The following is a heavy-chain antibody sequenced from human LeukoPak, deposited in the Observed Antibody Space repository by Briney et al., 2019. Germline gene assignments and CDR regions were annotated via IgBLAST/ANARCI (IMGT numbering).Heavy chain of an antibody. J-gene: IGHJ4*02. D-gene: IGHD3-16*01. CDR2: IYTTGKT. V-gene: IGHV4-4*07. CDR3: ARHGYTATHYFLDY. Sequence: SETLSLTCTVSSGSINSYYWGWVRQPAGRGLEWIGRIYTTGKTDYNPSLKSRLTMSVDTSKRQFSLNLTSVTAADTAIYYCARHGYTATHYFLDYWSQGTLVTVSS. CDR1: SGSINSYY.